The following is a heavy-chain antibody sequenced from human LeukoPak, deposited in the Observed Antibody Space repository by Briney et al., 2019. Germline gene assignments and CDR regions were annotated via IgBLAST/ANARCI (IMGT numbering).Heavy chain of an antibody. D-gene: IGHD3-9*01. Sequence: SETLSLTCAVSGYSISSGYYWGWIRQPPGKGLEWIGSIYHSGSTYYNPSLKRRVTIPVDTSKNQFSLKLSSVTAADTAVYYCARAPPRAHILTGYYLTRFDPWGQGTLVTVSS. CDR2: IYHSGST. J-gene: IGHJ5*02. CDR3: ARAPPRAHILTGYYLTRFDP. V-gene: IGHV4-38-2*01. CDR1: GYSISSGYY.